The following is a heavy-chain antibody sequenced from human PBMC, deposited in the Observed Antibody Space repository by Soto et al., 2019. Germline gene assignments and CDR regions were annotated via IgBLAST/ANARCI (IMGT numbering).Heavy chain of an antibody. Sequence: SQTLSLTCAISGDSVSSNSAAWNWIGQSPSRGLEWLGRTYYRSKWLNDYSVSVKGRITINPDTSKNQFSLQLNSVTPEDTALNYCARDRGAAGGGSYFDYWGQGTRVTVSS. V-gene: IGHV6-1*01. CDR3: ARDRGAAGGGSYFDY. CDR2: TYYRSKWLN. CDR1: GDSVSSNSAA. J-gene: IGHJ4*02. D-gene: IGHD2-15*01.